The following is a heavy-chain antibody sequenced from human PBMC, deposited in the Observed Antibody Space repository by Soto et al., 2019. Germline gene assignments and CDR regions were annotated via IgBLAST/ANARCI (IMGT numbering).Heavy chain of an antibody. CDR1: GGTFNSYG. J-gene: IGHJ4*02. Sequence: QDHLAQSGAEVKKPGSSVTVSCKASGGTFNSYGISWVRQAPGQGLDWMGVIIPLYGTVNYAQKFQGRVTMTRDTSITTVYLDLSRLRSDDTATYYCARDTKIPANAIHDGRWGQGTLVTVSS. CDR2: IIPLYGTV. D-gene: IGHD2-2*01. V-gene: IGHV1-69*05. CDR3: ARDTKIPANAIHDGR.